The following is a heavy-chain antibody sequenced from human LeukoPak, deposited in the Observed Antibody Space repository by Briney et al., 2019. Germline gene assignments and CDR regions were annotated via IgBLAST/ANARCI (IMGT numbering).Heavy chain of an antibody. D-gene: IGHD3-16*01. J-gene: IGHJ4*02. CDR3: AKDRETRLLGYFDY. Sequence: GSLRLSCAASGFTFSSYAMHWVRQAPGKGLEWVAVISYDGSNKYYADSVKGRFTISRDNSKNTLYLQMNSLRAEDTAVYYCAKDRETRLLGYFDYWGQGTLVTVSS. CDR2: ISYDGSNK. CDR1: GFTFSSYA. V-gene: IGHV3-30*04.